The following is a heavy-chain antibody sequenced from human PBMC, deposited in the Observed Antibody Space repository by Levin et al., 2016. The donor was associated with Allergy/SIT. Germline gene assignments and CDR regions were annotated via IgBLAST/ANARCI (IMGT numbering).Heavy chain of an antibody. CDR2: TYYRSKWYT. V-gene: IGHV6-1*01. D-gene: IGHD4/OR15-4a*01. CDR1: GDTVSSSSVA. CDR3: ARTADYLIDY. J-gene: IGHJ4*02. Sequence: SQTLSLTCAISGDTVSSSSVAWNWIRQSPSRGLEWLGRTYYRSKWYTDYAVSVKSRITINPDTSKNQFSLHLYSVTPEDTAVYYCARTADYLIDYWGQGTLVTVSS.